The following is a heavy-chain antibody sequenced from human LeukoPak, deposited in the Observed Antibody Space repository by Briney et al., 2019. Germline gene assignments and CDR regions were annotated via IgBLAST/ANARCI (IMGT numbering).Heavy chain of an antibody. CDR3: ATDHSSSFDY. V-gene: IGHV1-69*06. CDR1: GGTFSSYA. D-gene: IGHD6-13*01. Sequence: SVKVSCKASGGTFSSYAISWVRQAPGQGLEWMGRIIPIFGTANYAQKFQGRVTMTEDTSTDTAYMELSSLRSEDTAVYYCATDHSSSFDYWGQGTLVTVSS. J-gene: IGHJ4*02. CDR2: IIPIFGTA.